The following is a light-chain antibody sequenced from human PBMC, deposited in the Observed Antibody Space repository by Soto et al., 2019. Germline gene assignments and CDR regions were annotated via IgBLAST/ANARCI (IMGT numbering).Light chain of an antibody. CDR1: QSVTNSY. CDR3: QQRSNWPLLT. J-gene: IGKJ4*01. CDR2: DAS. V-gene: IGKV3-11*01. Sequence: EIVLTQSPGTLSLSPGEGATLSCRSSQSVTNSYFAWFQQKPGQAPRLLIYDASNRATGIPARFSGSGSGTDFTLTISSLEPEDFAVYYCQQRSNWPLLTFGGGTKVDIK.